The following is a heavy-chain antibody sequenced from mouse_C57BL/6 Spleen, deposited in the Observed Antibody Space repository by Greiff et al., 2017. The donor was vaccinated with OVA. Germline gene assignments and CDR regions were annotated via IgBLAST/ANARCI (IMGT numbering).Heavy chain of an antibody. CDR1: GFTFSSYA. Sequence: EVMLVESGGGLVKPGGSLKLSCAASGFTFSSYAMSWVRQTPEKRLEWVATISDGGSYTYYPDNVKGRFTISRDNAKNNLYLQMSHLKSEDTAMYYCGRKDYGSSGYFDVWGTGTTVTVSS. CDR3: GRKDYGSSGYFDV. J-gene: IGHJ1*03. D-gene: IGHD1-1*01. CDR2: ISDGGSYT. V-gene: IGHV5-4*03.